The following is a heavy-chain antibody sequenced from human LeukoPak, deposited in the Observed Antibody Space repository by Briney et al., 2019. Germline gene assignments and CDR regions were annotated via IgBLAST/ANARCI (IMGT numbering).Heavy chain of an antibody. J-gene: IGHJ4*02. CDR3: ARGPSGYHNT. Sequence: PGGSLRLSCTASGFTFSSYGIHWLRQAPGKGMEWVAFIRSDGIDKYYADSMKGRFSISRDNSKNTLYLQMNSLRAEDTAVYYCARGPSGYHNTGGQGTLVTVSS. CDR2: IRSDGIDK. D-gene: IGHD5-12*01. V-gene: IGHV3-30*02. CDR1: GFTFSSYG.